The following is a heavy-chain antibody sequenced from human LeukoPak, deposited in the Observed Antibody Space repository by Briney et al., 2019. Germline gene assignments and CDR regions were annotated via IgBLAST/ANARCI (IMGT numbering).Heavy chain of an antibody. V-gene: IGHV4-30-4*01. CDR1: GGSFSGYY. J-gene: IGHJ4*02. Sequence: KPSETLSLTCAVYGGSFSGYYWSWIRQPPGKGLEWIGYIYYSGSTYYNPSLKSRVTISVDTSKNQFSLKLSSVTAADTAVYYCAREVNNDYGDRRGFDYWGQGTLVTVSS. CDR2: IYYSGST. D-gene: IGHD4-17*01. CDR3: AREVNNDYGDRRGFDY.